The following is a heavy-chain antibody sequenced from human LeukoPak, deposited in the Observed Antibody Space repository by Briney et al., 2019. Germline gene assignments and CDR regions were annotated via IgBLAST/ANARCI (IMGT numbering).Heavy chain of an antibody. CDR2: IYYSGST. J-gene: IGHJ6*03. D-gene: IGHD3-10*01. Sequence: SETLSLTCTVSGGSISSYYWSWIRQPPGKGLEWIGYIYYSGSTNYNPSLKSRVTISVDTSKNQFSLKLSSVTAADTAVYYCARGRSSMVRGYYYYYMNVWGKGTTVTVSS. CDR1: GGSISSYY. V-gene: IGHV4-59*01. CDR3: ARGRSSMVRGYYYYYMNV.